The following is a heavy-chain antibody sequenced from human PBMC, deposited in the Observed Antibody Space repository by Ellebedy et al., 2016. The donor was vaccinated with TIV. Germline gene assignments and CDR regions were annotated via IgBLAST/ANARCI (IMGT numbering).Heavy chain of an antibody. CDR1: GFSFSSYW. D-gene: IGHD4-17*01. Sequence: GESLKISCVASGFSFSSYWMTWVRQAPGKGLEWVANIRLDGGDKYYVDSVKGRFTVSRDNAKNSLYLQMTSLRADDTAVYYCATDGSYGDYLSPTHAFATWGQGTMLTVSS. V-gene: IGHV3-7*01. J-gene: IGHJ3*02. CDR2: IRLDGGDK. CDR3: ATDGSYGDYLSPTHAFAT.